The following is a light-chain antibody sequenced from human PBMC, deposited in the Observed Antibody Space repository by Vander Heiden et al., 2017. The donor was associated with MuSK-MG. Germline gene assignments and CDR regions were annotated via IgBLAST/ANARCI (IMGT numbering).Light chain of an antibody. CDR3: QETYHYPLT. Sequence: DIQVTQSPSSLSAFVGDRVTITCRTSQNINKLLNWYQQKPGKVPKLLIFGASDLQRGVSSRCSGSGSATNFTLTISSLQPDDFATYYCQETYHYPLTFGGGTSVDIK. CDR1: QNINKL. J-gene: IGKJ4*01. V-gene: IGKV1-39*01. CDR2: GAS.